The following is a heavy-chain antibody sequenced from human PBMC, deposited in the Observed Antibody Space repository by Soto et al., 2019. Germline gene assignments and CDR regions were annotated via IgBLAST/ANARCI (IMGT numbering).Heavy chain of an antibody. D-gene: IGHD4-17*01. Sequence: SESLSLTFIVSGPSITSSSYYRCWILHPPGQGLEWIGSIYYSGSTYYNPSLKSRVTISVDTSKNQFSLKLSSVTAADTAVYYCARSITTVVTLDYWGQGIMVTVSS. CDR1: GPSITSSSYY. CDR2: IYYSGST. J-gene: IGHJ4*02. CDR3: ARSITTVVTLDY. V-gene: IGHV4-39*01.